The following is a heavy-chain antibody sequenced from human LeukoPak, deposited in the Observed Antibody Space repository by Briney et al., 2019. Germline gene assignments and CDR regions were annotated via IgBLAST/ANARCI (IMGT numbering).Heavy chain of an antibody. CDR2: ISNDGSKE. D-gene: IGHD6-19*01. J-gene: IGHJ1*01. CDR3: ARDRIAVAGMGAFQH. CDR1: RFTFSTYA. Sequence: GGSLRLSCAASRFTFSTYAMHWVRQAPGKGLEGVAGISNDGSKEDPADSVKCRFTISRDNSKTTLYLQMNSLRAEDTAIYYCARDRIAVAGMGAFQHWGQGTLVTVSS. V-gene: IGHV3-30-3*01.